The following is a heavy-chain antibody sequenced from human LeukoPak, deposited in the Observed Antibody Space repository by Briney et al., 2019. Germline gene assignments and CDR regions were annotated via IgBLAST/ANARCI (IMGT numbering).Heavy chain of an antibody. CDR1: GDSISSYY. D-gene: IGHD5-18*01. CDR2: IYYSGNT. V-gene: IGHV4-59*01. Sequence: PSETLSLTCTVSGDSISSYYWSWIRQPPGKGLEWIGYIYYSGNTNYNPSLKSRVTISVDTSKNQFSLKLSSVTAADTGVYYCARGVGGSAPYHGYGRLYDYYHMDVWGQGTTVSVSS. J-gene: IGHJ6*03. CDR3: ARGVGGSAPYHGYGRLYDYYHMDV.